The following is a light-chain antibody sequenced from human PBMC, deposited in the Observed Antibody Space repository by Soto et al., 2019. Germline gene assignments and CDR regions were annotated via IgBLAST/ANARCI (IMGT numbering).Light chain of an antibody. J-gene: IGKJ5*01. CDR1: QSISSY. V-gene: IGKV1-39*01. CDR2: AAS. Sequence: DIQMSKSQSSLSAAVGDRVTITSRASQSISSYLNWYQQKPGKAPKLLIYAASSLQSGVPSRFIGSGSGTNFTLTVSSLQPEDFATYYCQQSYSTPITFGQGTRLEIK. CDR3: QQSYSTPIT.